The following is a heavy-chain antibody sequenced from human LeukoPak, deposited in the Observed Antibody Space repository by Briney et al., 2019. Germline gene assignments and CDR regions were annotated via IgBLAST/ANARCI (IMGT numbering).Heavy chain of an antibody. J-gene: IGHJ4*02. CDR3: ARDFGDIVVVPAAKATDDY. CDR2: ISVYNGNT. CDR1: GYTFTSYG. D-gene: IGHD2-2*01. V-gene: IGHV1-18*01. Sequence: GASVKVSCKASGYTFTSYGISWVRQAPGQGLEWMGWISVYNGNTEYAQKVQGRVTMTTDTSTSTAYMELRSLRSDDTAVYYCARDFGDIVVVPAAKATDDYWGQGTLVTVSS.